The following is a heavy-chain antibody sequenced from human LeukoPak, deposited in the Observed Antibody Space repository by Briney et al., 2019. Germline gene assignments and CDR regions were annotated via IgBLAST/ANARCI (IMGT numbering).Heavy chain of an antibody. V-gene: IGHV3-48*03. Sequence: GGSLRLSCAASGFSFSSYEMNWVRQSPGKGLEWISYISASGTLAHCADSVEGRFTISRDNAKNSLYLQMNSLRGEDTATYYCARDGTPIHSSGWVYMDVWGKGTTVTISS. CDR1: GFSFSSYE. CDR2: ISASGTLA. J-gene: IGHJ6*04. D-gene: IGHD6-25*01. CDR3: ARDGTPIHSSGWVYMDV.